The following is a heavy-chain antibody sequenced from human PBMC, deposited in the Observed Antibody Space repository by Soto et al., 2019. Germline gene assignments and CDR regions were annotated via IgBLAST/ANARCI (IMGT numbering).Heavy chain of an antibody. Sequence: QVQLQDSGPRLVKPSQTLSLTCTVSGGTLNSGTYYWTWIRQHPVKGLEWIGYIYYSGTTYYTSSLKSRLSISIDTSRNHFSLNLTSVTAADTAVYYCARAASYDRSGAVVFDYWGQGILVTVSS. CDR3: ARAASYDRSGAVVFDY. CDR1: GGTLNSGTYY. J-gene: IGHJ4*02. V-gene: IGHV4-31*03. CDR2: IYYSGTT. D-gene: IGHD3-22*01.